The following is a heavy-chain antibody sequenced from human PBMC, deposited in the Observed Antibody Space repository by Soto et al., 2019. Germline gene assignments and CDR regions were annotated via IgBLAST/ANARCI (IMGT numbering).Heavy chain of an antibody. D-gene: IGHD4-17*01. CDR1: GYTFPSNG. CDR3: ARDGYGDYGY. CDR2: VSTYNGNT. Sequence: QVQLVQSGAEVKKPGTSVKVSCKASGYTFPSNGISWVRQAPGQGLEWMGWVSTYNGNTNDAQKLQGRVPMTRDTSTSIAYMALRVMRSDDTAVYYCARDGYGDYGYWGQGSLVTVSS. V-gene: IGHV1-18*01. J-gene: IGHJ4*02.